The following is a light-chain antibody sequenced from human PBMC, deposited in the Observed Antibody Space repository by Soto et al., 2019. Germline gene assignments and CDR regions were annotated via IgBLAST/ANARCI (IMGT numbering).Light chain of an antibody. V-gene: IGKV1-5*03. CDR2: KAS. CDR3: HHYNTYSYA. CDR1: QNISSW. Sequence: DIQMTQSPSTLSASIGDRVTITCRASQNISSWLAWYQQRPGKAPKVLIYKASTLESGVPSRFNGSGSGTEFALTISSRQPDDFATYYCHHYNTYSYAFGQGTKLEIK. J-gene: IGKJ2*01.